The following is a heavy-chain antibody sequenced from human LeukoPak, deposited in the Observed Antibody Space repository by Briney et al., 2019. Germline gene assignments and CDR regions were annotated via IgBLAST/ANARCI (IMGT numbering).Heavy chain of an antibody. D-gene: IGHD3-22*01. CDR2: SGSGGNT. CDR1: GFSFSSYA. J-gene: IGHJ2*01. V-gene: IGHV3-23*01. CDR3: AKTGYYYDRSDYYYDRSRYFAL. Sequence: GGSLRLSCAVSGFSFSSYAMSWVRQAPGKGLEWVSASGSGGNTYYADPVKGRFTISRDNSKNTLYLQMNSLRAEDTAVYYCAKTGYYYDRSDYYYDRSRYFALWGRGTLVTVSS.